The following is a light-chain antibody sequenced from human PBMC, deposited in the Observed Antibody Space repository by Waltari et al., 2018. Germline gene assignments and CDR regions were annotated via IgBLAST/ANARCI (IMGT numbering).Light chain of an antibody. J-gene: IGKJ5*01. CDR2: DAS. V-gene: IGKV3-11*01. Sequence: EIVLTQSPDTLSLSPGERATLSCRAGQSVSSYLAWYQQKPGQAPRLLIYDASNRATGIPARFSGSGSGTEFTLTISSLEPEDFAVYYCQQRSNWPITFGQGTRLEIK. CDR3: QQRSNWPIT. CDR1: QSVSSY.